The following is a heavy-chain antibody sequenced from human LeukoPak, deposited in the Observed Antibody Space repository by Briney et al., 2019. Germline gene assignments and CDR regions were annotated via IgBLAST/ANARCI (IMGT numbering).Heavy chain of an antibody. V-gene: IGHV4-39*07. CDR2: IYYTGST. J-gene: IGHJ3*02. CDR3: ARSDYSGSGTYTEFDAFDI. Sequence: SETLSLTCTISGGSISSISYYWGWIRQPPGKGLEWIGSIYYTGSTSYNPSLKSRVTISMDTSKNQFSLKLSSVTAADSAVYYCARSDYSGSGTYTEFDAFDIWGQGPMVTVSS. CDR1: GGSISSISYY. D-gene: IGHD3-10*01.